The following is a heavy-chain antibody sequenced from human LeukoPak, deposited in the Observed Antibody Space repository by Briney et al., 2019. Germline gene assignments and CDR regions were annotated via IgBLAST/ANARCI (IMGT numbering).Heavy chain of an antibody. D-gene: IGHD3-9*01. CDR3: ARGGLYDILTGYYSDYFDY. V-gene: IGHV4-39*07. Sequence: SETLSLTCTVSGDSISSSSHYWGWIRQPPGKGLEWIGSIYYSGSTYYNPSLKSRATISVDTSKNQFSLKLSSVTAADTAVYYCARGGLYDILTGYYSDYFDYWGQGTLVTVSS. CDR1: GDSISSSSHY. J-gene: IGHJ4*02. CDR2: IYYSGST.